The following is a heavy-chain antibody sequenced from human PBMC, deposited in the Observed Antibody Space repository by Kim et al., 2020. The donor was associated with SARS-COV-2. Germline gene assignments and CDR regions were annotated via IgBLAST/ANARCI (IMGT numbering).Heavy chain of an antibody. V-gene: IGHV3-43*02. J-gene: IGHJ4*02. D-gene: IGHD3-16*01. CDR1: GFTFDDYA. CDR2: ISGDGGST. CDR3: AKDIHYDYIWGSHQEGN. Sequence: GGSLRLSCAASGFTFDDYAMHWVRQAPGKGLEWVSLISGDGGSTYYADSVKGRFTISRDNSKNSLYLQMNSLRTEDTALYYCAKDIHYDYIWGSHQEGNWGQGTLVTVSS.